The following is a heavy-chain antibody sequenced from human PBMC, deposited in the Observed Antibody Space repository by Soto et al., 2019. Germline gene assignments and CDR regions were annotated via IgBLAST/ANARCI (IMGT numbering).Heavy chain of an antibody. CDR1: GFSFSSYA. CDR2: ISGGGDRT. J-gene: IGHJ4*02. CDR3: AKASRGRLSSRSSDANHFVS. V-gene: IGHV3-23*01. Sequence: EAQLLESGGSLVQPGGSLRLSCAASGFSFSSYAMNWVRQAPGKGLEWVSIISGGGDRTYYADSVKGRFTISRDNSKNTLYLQMNSLRAEDTAVYHCAKASRGRLSSRSSDANHFVSWGQGTLVTVSS. D-gene: IGHD6-13*01.